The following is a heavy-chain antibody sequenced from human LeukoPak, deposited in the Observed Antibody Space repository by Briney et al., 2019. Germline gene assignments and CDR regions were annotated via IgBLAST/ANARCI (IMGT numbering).Heavy chain of an antibody. V-gene: IGHV1-69*13. J-gene: IGHJ4*02. D-gene: IGHD3-22*01. CDR3: ARGMYYYDSSGYYHFDY. CDR2: IIPIFGTA. CDR1: GGTFSSYA. Sequence: SVKVSCKASGGTFSSYAISWVRQAPGQGLEWMGGIIPIFGTANYAQKFQGRVTITADESTSTAYMELSSLRSEDTAVYYCARGMYYYDSSGYYHFDYWGQGTLVTVSS.